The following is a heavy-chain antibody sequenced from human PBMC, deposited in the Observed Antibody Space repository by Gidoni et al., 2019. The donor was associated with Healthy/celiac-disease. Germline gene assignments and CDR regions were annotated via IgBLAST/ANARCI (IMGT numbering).Heavy chain of an antibody. J-gene: IGHJ3*02. CDR3: ARVLGFVVVPAAPWVDAFDI. Sequence: EVQLVESGGCLVKPGGSLRLSCAASGFTFSSYSMNWVRQAPGKGLEWVSSISSSGSTIYYADSVKGRLTISRDNAKNSLYLQMNSLRAEDTAVYYCARVLGFVVVPAAPWVDAFDIWGQGTMVTVSS. CDR2: ISSSGSTI. V-gene: IGHV3-21*01. CDR1: GFTFSSYS. D-gene: IGHD2-2*01.